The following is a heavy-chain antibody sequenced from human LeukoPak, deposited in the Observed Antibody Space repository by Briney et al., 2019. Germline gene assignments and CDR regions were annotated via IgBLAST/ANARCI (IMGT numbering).Heavy chain of an antibody. V-gene: IGHV3-74*01. CDR1: GFTFRNYW. Sequence: GGSLRLSCAASGFTFRNYWMHWVRQTPGKGLGWVSRINRDGANTNYADSMKGRFTISRDNAKSTLYLEMNSLRAEDTALYYCVRDTSSYFDYWGQGTLVTVSS. J-gene: IGHJ4*02. CDR3: VRDTSSYFDY. CDR2: INRDGANT.